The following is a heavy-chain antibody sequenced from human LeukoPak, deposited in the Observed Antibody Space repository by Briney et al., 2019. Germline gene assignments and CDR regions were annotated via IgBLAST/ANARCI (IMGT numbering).Heavy chain of an antibody. CDR3: AGGGYYDRAFDI. CDR1: RGSISSSSYY. Sequence: SETLSLIYTVSRGSISSSSYYWGWIRQPPGKGLEWIGSIYYSGSTYYNPSLKSRVTISVDTSKNQFSLKLSSVTAADTAVYYCAGGGYYDRAFDIWGQGTMVTVSS. V-gene: IGHV4-39*07. J-gene: IGHJ3*02. CDR2: IYYSGST. D-gene: IGHD3-22*01.